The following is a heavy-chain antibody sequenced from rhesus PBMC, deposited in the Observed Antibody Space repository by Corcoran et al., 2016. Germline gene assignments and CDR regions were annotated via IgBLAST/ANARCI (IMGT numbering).Heavy chain of an antibody. J-gene: IGHJ5-2*01. Sequence: QVQLQESGPGLVKPSETLSLTCAVSGDSISSGYYYWSWVRQPPGKGLEWIGYISYSGSTGNNPYLKSRVTISRETSTNQFSLNLNSVTAADTAVYYCARVSILGSDRKDSLDVWGQGILVTVSS. CDR1: GDSISSGYYY. CDR2: ISYSGST. V-gene: IGHV4-122*02. D-gene: IGHD3-22*01. CDR3: ARVSILGSDRKDSLDV.